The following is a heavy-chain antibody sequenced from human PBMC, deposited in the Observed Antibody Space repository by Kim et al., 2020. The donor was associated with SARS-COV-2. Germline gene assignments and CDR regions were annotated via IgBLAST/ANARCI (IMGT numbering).Heavy chain of an antibody. CDR3: TRVTLEGSADF. Sequence: TAYSSSLQRRVTISVDTFKNQFFLNLNSVTAADTAVYYCTRVTLEGSADFWGQGTLVTVSS. D-gene: IGHD1-26*01. J-gene: IGHJ4*02. V-gene: IGHV4-4*08. CDR2: T.